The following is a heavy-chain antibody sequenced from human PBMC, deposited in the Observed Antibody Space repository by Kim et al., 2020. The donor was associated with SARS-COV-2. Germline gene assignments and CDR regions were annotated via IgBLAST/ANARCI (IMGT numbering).Heavy chain of an antibody. J-gene: IGHJ4*02. CDR1: GFTFSSYW. CDR2: INSDGSRI. V-gene: IGHV3-74*01. D-gene: IGHD3-16*02. Sequence: GGSLRLSCAASGFTFSSYWMHWVRQAPGKGLEWVSRINSDGSRIRYADSVKGRFTISRDNAKNTLYLQMNSLRAEDTAVYYCARGHLGELSSNDYWGQGTRVTVSS. CDR3: ARGHLGELSSNDY.